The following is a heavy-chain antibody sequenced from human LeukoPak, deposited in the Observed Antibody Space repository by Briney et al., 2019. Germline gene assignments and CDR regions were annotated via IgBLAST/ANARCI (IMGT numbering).Heavy chain of an antibody. Sequence: GGSLRLSCAASGFTVSSNYMSWVRQAPGKGLEWVSAISGSGGRTYYADSVKGRFTISRDNSKNTLYLQMNSLRAEDTAVYYCARDLGQYYDTSDNWFDPWGQGTLVTVSS. CDR1: GFTVSSNY. J-gene: IGHJ5*02. CDR2: ISGSGGRT. D-gene: IGHD3-22*01. CDR3: ARDLGQYYDTSDNWFDP. V-gene: IGHV3-23*01.